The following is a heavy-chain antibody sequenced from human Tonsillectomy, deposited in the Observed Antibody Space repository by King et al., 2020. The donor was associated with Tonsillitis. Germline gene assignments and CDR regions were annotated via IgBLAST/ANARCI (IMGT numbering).Heavy chain of an antibody. V-gene: IGHV1-18*04. D-gene: IGHD3-16*01. CDR2: ISAYNGNT. J-gene: IGHJ4*02. CDR3: ARDPVPVITFIGGVEGLFDC. CDR1: GNTFTSYG. Sequence: VQLVESGAEVKKPGASVKVSCKASGNTFTSYGISWVRQAPGQGLEWMGWISAYNGNTNYAQKLQDRVTMTTDTSTSTAYMELRSLRSDDTAVYYCARDPVPVITFIGGVEGLFDCWGQGALGTVSS.